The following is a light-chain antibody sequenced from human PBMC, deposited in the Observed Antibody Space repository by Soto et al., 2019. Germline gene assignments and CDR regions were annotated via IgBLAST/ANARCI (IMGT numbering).Light chain of an antibody. Sequence: EIVLPQSPGTLSLSPGERATLSCRASQSVSSTYLAWYQQKPGQAPRPLIYGASSRATGIPDRFSGSGSGTDFTLTISRLEPEDFAVYYCQQYGSSPPITFGQGTRLEIK. V-gene: IGKV3-20*01. CDR2: GAS. J-gene: IGKJ5*01. CDR3: QQYGSSPPIT. CDR1: QSVSSTY.